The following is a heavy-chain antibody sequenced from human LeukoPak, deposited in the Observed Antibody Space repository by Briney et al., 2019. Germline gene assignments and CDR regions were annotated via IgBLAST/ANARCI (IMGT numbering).Heavy chain of an antibody. D-gene: IGHD2-2*01. J-gene: IGHJ5*02. CDR1: GYTFTGYY. CDR3: ARGTLIVVVPAAIVLGFDP. CDR2: INPNSGGT. V-gene: IGHV1-2*02. Sequence: ASVKVSCKASGYTFTGYYMHWVRQAPGQGLEWMGWINPNSGGTNYAQKFQGRVTMTRDTSISTAYMELSRLRSDDTAVYYCARGTLIVVVPAAIVLGFDPWGQGTLVTVSS.